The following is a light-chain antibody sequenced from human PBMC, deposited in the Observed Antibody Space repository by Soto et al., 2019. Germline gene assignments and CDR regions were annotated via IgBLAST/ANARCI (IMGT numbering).Light chain of an antibody. Sequence: DIQLIQSPSFLSASVGDRVTITCRASQGISSYLAWYQQPPGKAPKLLIYGASTLQRGVSSRFSGSGSGTEVTLTIGSLQTEDLATYDCPHLNTYPRTCGQGTKLEVK. CDR3: PHLNTYPRT. J-gene: IGKJ2*01. CDR1: QGISSY. CDR2: GAS. V-gene: IGKV1-9*01.